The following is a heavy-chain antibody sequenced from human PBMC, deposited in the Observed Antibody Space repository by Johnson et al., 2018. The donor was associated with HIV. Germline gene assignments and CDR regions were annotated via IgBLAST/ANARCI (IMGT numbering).Heavy chain of an antibody. D-gene: IGHD2-21*02. Sequence: VQLVESGGGLVQPGRSLRLSCAASGFTFDDYAMHWVRQAPGKGLEWVSGISNGGVTTYYADSVKGRFTISRDNSKNTLYLQMNSLRDEDTAVYYCAKCDGGDCYYDAFDIWGQGTMVTVSS. V-gene: IGHV3-23*04. CDR3: AKCDGGDCYYDAFDI. J-gene: IGHJ3*02. CDR2: ISNGGVTT. CDR1: GFTFDDYA.